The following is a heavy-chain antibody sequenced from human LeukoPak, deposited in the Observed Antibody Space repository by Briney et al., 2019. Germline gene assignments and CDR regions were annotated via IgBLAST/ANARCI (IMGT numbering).Heavy chain of an antibody. J-gene: IGHJ6*02. V-gene: IGHV1-2*06. CDR2: INPNSGDT. Sequence: PGASVKFSCQASGYTFADYNIHWVRQAPGQGLEWMGRINPNSGDTNYPQKLQGRVTMTRDTSISTGYLELSRLKSDDTAVYYCARVRERGSSYGYLHYYYYYAMDVWGQGTTVTVSS. CDR1: GYTFADYN. CDR3: ARVRERGSSYGYLHYYYYYAMDV. D-gene: IGHD5-18*01.